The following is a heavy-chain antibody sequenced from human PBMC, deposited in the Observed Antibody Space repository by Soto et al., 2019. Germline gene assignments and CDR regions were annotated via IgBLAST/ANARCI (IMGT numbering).Heavy chain of an antibody. CDR3: VMVDNYVTPTPQDV. J-gene: IGHJ6*02. CDR1: GYIFVNYG. D-gene: IGHD3-16*01. CDR2: IIPYTGNT. Sequence: QVQLVQSGDEVKKPGASVKVSCKASGYIFVNYGIAWVRQAPRQGLEWMGWIIPYTGNTHSASKVQGRLTMTTDTSTSTAYMDLGRLISDDTAVYYCVMVDNYVTPTPQDVWGLLTTGTVSS. V-gene: IGHV1-18*01.